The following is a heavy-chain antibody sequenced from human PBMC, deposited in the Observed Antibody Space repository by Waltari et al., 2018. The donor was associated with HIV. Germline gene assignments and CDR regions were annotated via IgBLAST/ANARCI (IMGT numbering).Heavy chain of an antibody. D-gene: IGHD3-10*01. CDR2: IYYSGST. CDR3: AREDTKFGELKY. J-gene: IGHJ4*02. Sequence: QLQLQESGPGLVKPSETLSLTCTVSGGSISSSSYYWGWIRQPPGKGLEWIGSIYYSGSTYYNPSLKSRVTISVDTSKNQFSLKLSSVTAADTAVYYCAREDTKFGELKYWGQGTLVTVSS. V-gene: IGHV4-39*07. CDR1: GGSISSSSYY.